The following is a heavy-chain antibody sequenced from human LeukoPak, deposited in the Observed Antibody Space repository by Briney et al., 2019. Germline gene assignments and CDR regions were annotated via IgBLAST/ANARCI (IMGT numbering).Heavy chain of an antibody. Sequence: ASVKVSCKASGYTFTSYYMHWMRQAPGQGLEWMGIINPSGGSTSYAQKFQGRVTMTRDTSTSTVYMELSSLRSEDTAVYYCARDPSGYSYGHGFDYWGQGTLVTVSS. J-gene: IGHJ4*02. D-gene: IGHD5-18*01. CDR3: ARDPSGYSYGHGFDY. CDR1: GYTFTSYY. CDR2: INPSGGST. V-gene: IGHV1-46*01.